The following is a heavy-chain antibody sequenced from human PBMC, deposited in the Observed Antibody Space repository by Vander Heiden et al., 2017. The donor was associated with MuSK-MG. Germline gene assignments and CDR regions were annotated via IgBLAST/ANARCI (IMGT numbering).Heavy chain of an antibody. Sequence: QVQLQESGPGLVKPSETLSLTCTVSGGSISSYYWSWIRQPPGKGLEWIGYIYYSGSTNYNPSLKSRVTISVDTSKNQFSLKLSSVTAADTAVYCCARGGTAMVTNWGQGTLVTVSS. CDR2: IYYSGST. CDR3: ARGGTAMVTN. CDR1: GGSISSYY. D-gene: IGHD5-18*01. J-gene: IGHJ4*02. V-gene: IGHV4-59*01.